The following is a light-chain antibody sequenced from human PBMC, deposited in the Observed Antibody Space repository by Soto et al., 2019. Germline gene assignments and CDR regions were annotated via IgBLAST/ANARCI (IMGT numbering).Light chain of an antibody. CDR1: NSDIGAYNY. V-gene: IGLV2-23*03. J-gene: IGLJ3*02. CDR3: CSYVDTSAFVR. Sequence: QSALTQPASVSGSPGQSITISCTGTNSDIGAYNYVSWYQQHPGKAPNLIIYEGNKRPSGVSRRFSGSKSANTASLTISGLQAEDEAEYYCCSYVDTSAFVRFGGGTKLTVL. CDR2: EGN.